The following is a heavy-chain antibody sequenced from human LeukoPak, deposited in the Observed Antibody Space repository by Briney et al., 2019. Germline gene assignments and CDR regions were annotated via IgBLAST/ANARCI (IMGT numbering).Heavy chain of an antibody. CDR1: GFTFSSYA. D-gene: IGHD6-13*01. Sequence: GGSLRLSCAASGFTFSSYAMNWVRQAPGKGLGWVSGISGSGDGTYYADSVKGRFTISRDNSKNTLYLEMNSLRAEDTAVYHCAKDPRDSSSWYFDYWGQGTLVTVSS. CDR2: ISGSGDGT. J-gene: IGHJ4*02. V-gene: IGHV3-23*01. CDR3: AKDPRDSSSWYFDY.